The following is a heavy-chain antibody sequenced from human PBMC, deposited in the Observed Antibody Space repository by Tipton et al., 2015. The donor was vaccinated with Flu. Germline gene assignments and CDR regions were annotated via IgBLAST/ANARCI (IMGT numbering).Heavy chain of an antibody. V-gene: IGHV4-4*07. CDR2: IYSTGST. CDR3: ARDDGDYGLGSYHYYYGMDV. J-gene: IGHJ6*02. Sequence: TLSLTCTVSGGSIDNYYWTWIRQPAGKGLEWIGRIYSTGSTNYNPSLTGRVTVSIDTSANQISLKVSSVTAADTAVYYCARDDGDYGLGSYHYYYGMDVWGQGTTVTVSS. CDR1: GGSIDNYY. D-gene: IGHD3-10*01.